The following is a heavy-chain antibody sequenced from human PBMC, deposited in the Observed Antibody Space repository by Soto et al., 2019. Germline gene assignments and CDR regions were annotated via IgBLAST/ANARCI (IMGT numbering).Heavy chain of an antibody. Sequence: SETLSLTCTVSGGSISSYYWSWIRQPPGKGLEWIGYIYYSGSTNYNPSLKSRVTISVDTSKNQFSLKLSSATAADTAVYYCARGPPYSGTHNWFDPWGQGTLVTVSS. CDR1: GGSISSYY. J-gene: IGHJ5*02. V-gene: IGHV4-59*01. CDR3: ARGPPYSGTHNWFDP. D-gene: IGHD1-26*01. CDR2: IYYSGST.